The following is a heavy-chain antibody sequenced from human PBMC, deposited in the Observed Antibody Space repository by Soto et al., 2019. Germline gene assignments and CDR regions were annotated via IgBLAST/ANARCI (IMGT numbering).Heavy chain of an antibody. V-gene: IGHV3-72*01. CDR3: ARHETLHGDYDY. CDR1: GFTFSDHY. Sequence: SGFTFSDHYMDWVRQAPGKGLEWVGRSKNKADSYTTEYAASVKGRFTISRDGSKNSLFLQMNSLKTEDTAVYYCARHETLHGDYDYWGQGTLVTVSS. CDR2: SKNKADSYTT. J-gene: IGHJ4*02. D-gene: IGHD4-17*01.